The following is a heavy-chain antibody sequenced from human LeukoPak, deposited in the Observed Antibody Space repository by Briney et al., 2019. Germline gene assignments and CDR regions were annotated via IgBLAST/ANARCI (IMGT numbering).Heavy chain of an antibody. D-gene: IGHD6-19*01. V-gene: IGHV4-61*02. J-gene: IGHJ4*02. CDR1: GDSISRGSYY. Sequence: SETLSLTCTVSGDSISRGSYYWSWIRQPAGKGLEWIGRISTSGSTNYNTSLNSRVTISVDTSKSRFSLRLSSVTAADTADYYCARDTAIWYSSGEGYFDDCGQASLVTVSS. CDR2: ISTSGST. CDR3: ARDTAIWYSSGEGYFDD.